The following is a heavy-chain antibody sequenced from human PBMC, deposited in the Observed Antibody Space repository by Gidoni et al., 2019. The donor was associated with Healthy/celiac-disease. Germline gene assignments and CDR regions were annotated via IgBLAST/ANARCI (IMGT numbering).Heavy chain of an antibody. Sequence: EVQLLESGGGLVQPGGSLRLSCAGSGFTFSSYAMSWVRQAPGKGLEWVSAISGSGGSTYYADSVTGRFTISRDNSKNTLYLQMNSLRAEDTAVYYCAKPLRPNEWYFDLWGRGTLVTVSS. J-gene: IGHJ2*01. CDR1: GFTFSSYA. V-gene: IGHV3-23*01. CDR3: AKPLRPNEWYFDL. D-gene: IGHD4-17*01. CDR2: ISGSGGST.